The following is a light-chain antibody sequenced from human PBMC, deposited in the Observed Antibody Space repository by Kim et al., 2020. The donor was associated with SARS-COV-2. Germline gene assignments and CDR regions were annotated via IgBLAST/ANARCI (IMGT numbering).Light chain of an antibody. J-gene: IGLJ2*01. Sequence: SYELTQPPSVSVSPGQTASITCSGDKLEDKYVCWYQQKAGQSPVLLIYQDNKRPSGIPERFSGSNSGNTATLTISGTQAMDEADFYCQTWDSSSVIFGGGTQLTVL. CDR3: QTWDSSSVI. CDR1: KLEDKY. V-gene: IGLV3-1*01. CDR2: QDN.